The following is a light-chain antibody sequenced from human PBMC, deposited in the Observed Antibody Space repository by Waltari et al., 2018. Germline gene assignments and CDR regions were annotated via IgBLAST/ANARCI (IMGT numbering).Light chain of an antibody. Sequence: DIQMTQSPYSLSAFVGDRVIITCRSSQRIVTSLTWYQQKPWKAPKLLIYATSNLQSGVPSRFSGSGSGTDFTLTISSLQPEDFATYSCHQNYSPPPTFGQGTKVEIK. CDR2: ATS. J-gene: IGKJ1*01. CDR1: QRIVTS. CDR3: HQNYSPPPT. V-gene: IGKV1-39*01.